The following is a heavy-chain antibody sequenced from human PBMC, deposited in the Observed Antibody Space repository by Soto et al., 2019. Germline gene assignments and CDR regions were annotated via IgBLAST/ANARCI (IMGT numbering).Heavy chain of an antibody. CDR2: ISGSGGST. CDR3: AKGGDQKDIVVVPAAMRVGYYYYMDV. CDR1: GFTFSSYA. V-gene: IGHV3-23*01. Sequence: PGGSLRLSCAASGFTFSSYAMSWVRQAPGKGLEWVSAISGSGGSTYYADSVKGRFTISRDNSKNTLYLQMNSLRAEDTAVYYCAKGGDQKDIVVVPAAMRVGYYYYMDVWGKGTTVTVSS. D-gene: IGHD2-2*01. J-gene: IGHJ6*03.